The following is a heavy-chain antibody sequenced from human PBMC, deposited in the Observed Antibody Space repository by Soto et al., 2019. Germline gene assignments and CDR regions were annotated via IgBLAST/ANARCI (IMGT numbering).Heavy chain of an antibody. J-gene: IGHJ4*02. D-gene: IGHD4-17*01. Sequence: QVQLVQSGAEVKKPGSSVKVSCKASGGTFSSYTISWVRQAPGQGLEWMGRIIPILGIANYAQKFQGRVTITADNSTSTAYMELSSLRSEDTAVYYCATGGSGGSNRYTDYGDYGWVFDYWCQGALVTVSS. CDR2: IIPILGIA. V-gene: IGHV1-69*02. CDR1: GGTFSSYT. CDR3: ATGGSGGSNRYTDYGDYGWVFDY.